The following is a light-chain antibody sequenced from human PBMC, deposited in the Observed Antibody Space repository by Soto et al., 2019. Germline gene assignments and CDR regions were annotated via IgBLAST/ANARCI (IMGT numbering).Light chain of an antibody. CDR1: HSFSSGY. J-gene: IGKJ2*01. CDR3: HWHDYAASSVYT. V-gene: IGKV3-20*01. Sequence: EIVLTQSPGTLSLSPGERATLSCRASHSFSSGYLAWYQQKPGQPPRLLIYGTFHRATGLPDRFSGSGSGTTFTPTISRLQPDDFSVYYCHWHDYAASSVYTFGQGTKLEIK. CDR2: GTF.